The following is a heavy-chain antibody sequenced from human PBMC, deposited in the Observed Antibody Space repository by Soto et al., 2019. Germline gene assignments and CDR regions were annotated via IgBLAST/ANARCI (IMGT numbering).Heavy chain of an antibody. CDR2: ISGSGATK. Sequence: PGWSLRLSCASSVFTFISHSINWVRQAPGKGLEWVSYISGSGATKYYADSVKGRFTISRDNARNSLYLQMSSLSDEDTAVYYCARAIRGFSYVVDYWGQGTLVTVSS. J-gene: IGHJ4*02. D-gene: IGHD5-18*01. V-gene: IGHV3-48*02. CDR1: VFTFISHS. CDR3: ARAIRGFSYVVDY.